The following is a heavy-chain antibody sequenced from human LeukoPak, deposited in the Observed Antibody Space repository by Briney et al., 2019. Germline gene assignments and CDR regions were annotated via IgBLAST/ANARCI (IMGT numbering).Heavy chain of an antibody. CDR2: INPSGGST. CDR1: GYTFTSYY. D-gene: IGHD2-21*02. J-gene: IGHJ4*02. V-gene: IGHV1-46*01. CDR3: ARLIVVVTAGGYYFDY. Sequence: ASVKVSCKASGYTFTSYYMHWVRQAPGQGLEWMGIINPSGGSTSYAQKFQGRVTMTRDTSTSTVYMELSSLRSEDTAVYYCARLIVVVTAGGYYFDYWGQGTLVTVSS.